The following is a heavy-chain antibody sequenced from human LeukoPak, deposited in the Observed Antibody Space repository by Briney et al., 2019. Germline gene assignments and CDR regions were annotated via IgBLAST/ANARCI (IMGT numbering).Heavy chain of an antibody. Sequence: PSETLSLTCAVSGGSISSSNWWSWVRQPPGKGLEWIGEIYHSGSTNYNASLKSRVTISVDTSKNQFSLKLSSVTAADTAVYYCARGRHPYYYYYMDVWGKGTTVTVSS. V-gene: IGHV4-4*02. J-gene: IGHJ6*03. CDR2: IYHSGST. CDR1: GGSISSSNW. CDR3: ARGRHPYYYYYMDV.